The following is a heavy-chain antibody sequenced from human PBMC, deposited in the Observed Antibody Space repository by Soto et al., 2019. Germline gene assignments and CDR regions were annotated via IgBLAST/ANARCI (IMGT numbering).Heavy chain of an antibody. V-gene: IGHV3-30*18. D-gene: IGHD2-2*01. CDR3: AKGDDIVVVPAAIRGYYYYYGMDV. CDR2: ISYDGSNK. CDR1: GFTFSSYG. Sequence: QVQLVESGGGVVQPGRSLRLSCAASGFTFSSYGMHWVRQAPGKGLEWVAVISYDGSNKYYADSVKGRFTISRDNSKNTLILQINSLRAEDTAVYYCAKGDDIVVVPAAIRGYYYYYGMDVWGQGTTVTVSS. J-gene: IGHJ6*02.